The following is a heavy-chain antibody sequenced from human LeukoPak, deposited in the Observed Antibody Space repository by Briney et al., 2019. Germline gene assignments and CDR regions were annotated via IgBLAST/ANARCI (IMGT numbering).Heavy chain of an antibody. V-gene: IGHV3-30*02. D-gene: IGHD2-2*02. CDR1: GCTFSSYG. CDR2: IRYDGSNE. Sequence: GGSLRLSCAASGCTFSSYGMHWVRQAPGKGLEWVAFIRYDGSNEYYPDSVKGRFTISRDNSKNTLYLQMNNLRPEDTAVYYCAKDLLYSHPAGYFDYWGQGTLVTVSS. J-gene: IGHJ4*02. CDR3: AKDLLYSHPAGYFDY.